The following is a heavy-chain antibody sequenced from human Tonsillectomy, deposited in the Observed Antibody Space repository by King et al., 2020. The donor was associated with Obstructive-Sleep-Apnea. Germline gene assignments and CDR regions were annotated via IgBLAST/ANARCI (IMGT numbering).Heavy chain of an antibody. J-gene: IGHJ4*02. CDR2: ISWNSGRI. V-gene: IGHV3-9*01. CDR3: AKDLSSGWYGPVDD. Sequence: VQLVESGGGLVQPGWSLRLSCAASGFTFDDYAMHWVRQAPGKGLEWVSGISWNSGRIGYADSVKGRFTISGDNAKNSLFLQMNSLRTEDTALYYCAKDLSSGWYGPVDDWGQGTLVTVSS. CDR1: GFTFDDYA. D-gene: IGHD6-19*01.